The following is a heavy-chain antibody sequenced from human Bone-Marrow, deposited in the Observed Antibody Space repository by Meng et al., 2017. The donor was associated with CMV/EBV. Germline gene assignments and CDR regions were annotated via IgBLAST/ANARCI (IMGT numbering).Heavy chain of an antibody. D-gene: IGHD3-9*01. Sequence: GGSLRLSCAASGFTFSSYAMYWVRQAPGKGLEWVAVISYDGSNKYYADSVKGRFTISRDNSKNTLYLQMNSLRAEDTAVYYCVRGGNFLTWGMDVWGQGTTVTVSS. CDR1: GFTFSSYA. V-gene: IGHV3-30*04. J-gene: IGHJ6*02. CDR3: VRGGNFLTWGMDV. CDR2: ISYDGSNK.